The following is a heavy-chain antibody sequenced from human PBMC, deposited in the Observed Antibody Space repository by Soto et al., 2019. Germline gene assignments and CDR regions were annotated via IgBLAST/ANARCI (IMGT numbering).Heavy chain of an antibody. CDR1: GYAFTSYA. Sequence: ASVKVSCKASGYAFTSYAMHWVRQAPGQRLEWMGWINAGNGNTKYSQKFQGRVTITRDTSASTAYMELSSLRSEDTAVYYCARDPPEYCSSTSCYMGVFDYWGQGTLVTVSS. D-gene: IGHD2-2*02. CDR2: INAGNGNT. CDR3: ARDPPEYCSSTSCYMGVFDY. J-gene: IGHJ4*02. V-gene: IGHV1-3*01.